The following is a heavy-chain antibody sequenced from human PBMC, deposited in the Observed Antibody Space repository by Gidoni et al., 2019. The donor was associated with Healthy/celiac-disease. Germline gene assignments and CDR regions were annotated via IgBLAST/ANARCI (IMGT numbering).Heavy chain of an antibody. CDR1: GDTFTSYA. CDR3: ARDTPSAFYFDY. CDR2: INAGNGNT. J-gene: IGHJ4*02. Sequence: QVQLVQAGAEVKKPGASVKVSCKATGDTFTSYAMHWVRQAPGQRLEWMGWINAGNGNTKYSQKFQGIVTITRDTSASTAYMELSSLRSEDTAVYYCARDTPSAFYFDYWGQGTLVTVSS. D-gene: IGHD2-15*01. V-gene: IGHV1-3*01.